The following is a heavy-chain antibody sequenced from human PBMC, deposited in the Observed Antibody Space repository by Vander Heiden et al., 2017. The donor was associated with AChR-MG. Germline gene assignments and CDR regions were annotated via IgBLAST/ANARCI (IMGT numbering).Heavy chain of an antibody. V-gene: IGHV3-23*01. Sequence: EVQLLESGGGLVQPGVSLRLSCAASGFTFSTYAMSWVRQAPGKGLEWVSAISGSGGGTYYADSVKGRFTISRDNSKHTLYLQMNSLRAEDTAVYYCAKGSGIAAAVLDYWGQGALVTVSS. D-gene: IGHD6-13*01. CDR2: ISGSGGGT. J-gene: IGHJ4*02. CDR3: AKGSGIAAAVLDY. CDR1: GFTFSTYA.